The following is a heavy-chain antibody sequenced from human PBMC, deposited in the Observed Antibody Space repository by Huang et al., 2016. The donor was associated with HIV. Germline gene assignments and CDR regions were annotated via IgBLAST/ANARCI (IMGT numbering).Heavy chain of an antibody. J-gene: IGHJ5*02. CDR2: IIPSFGTP. Sequence: QVQLVQSGAEVKKPGSSVKVSCRASGGTFSSCGISWVRQAPGQGFEWMGGIIPSFGTPNYAQKFQGRVTITADESTSTAYMELSSLRSEDTAVYYCARWEAAADNNWFDPWGQGTLVTVSS. V-gene: IGHV1-69*01. D-gene: IGHD6-13*01. CDR3: ARWEAAADNNWFDP. CDR1: GGTFSSCG.